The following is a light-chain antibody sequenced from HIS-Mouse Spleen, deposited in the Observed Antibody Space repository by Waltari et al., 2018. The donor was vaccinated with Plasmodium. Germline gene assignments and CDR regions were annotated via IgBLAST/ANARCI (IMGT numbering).Light chain of an antibody. Sequence: SYELTQTPSESVSPGTTARITCPGDALPKKYAYWYQQKSGQALVLVIYEDSKRPFGIPERFSGASSGTMAALTISGAQLEDEADYYCYSTDSSGNHRVFGGGTKLTVL. CDR2: EDS. J-gene: IGLJ3*02. CDR3: YSTDSSGNHRV. CDR1: ALPKKY. V-gene: IGLV3-10*01.